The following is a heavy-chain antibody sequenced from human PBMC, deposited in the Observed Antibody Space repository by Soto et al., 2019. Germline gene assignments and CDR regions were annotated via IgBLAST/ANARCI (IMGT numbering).Heavy chain of an antibody. CDR1: GYTFTIYG. J-gene: IGHJ3*02. V-gene: IGHV1-18*01. D-gene: IGHD3-3*01. Sequence: ASVKVSCKASGYTFTIYGISWVRQAPGEGLEWMGWISAYNGNSNYAQKLQGRVTMTTDTSTSTAYMELRSLRSDDTAVYYCARDWTGAFDIWGQGTMVTVSS. CDR2: ISAYNGNS. CDR3: ARDWTGAFDI.